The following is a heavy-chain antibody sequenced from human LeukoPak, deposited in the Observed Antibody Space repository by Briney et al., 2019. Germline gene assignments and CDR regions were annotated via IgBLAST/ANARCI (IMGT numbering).Heavy chain of an antibody. CDR1: GYTFTRFD. CDR3: ARGRGSYRYFSDY. Sequence: ASVKVSWKASGYTFTRFDINLVRQATGQGVELVGWMNPNSGNTGYAQKFQGRVTMTRNTSISTAYMELSSLRSEDTAVYYCARGRGSYRYFSDYWGQGTLVTVSS. V-gene: IGHV1-8*01. CDR2: MNPNSGNT. D-gene: IGHD3-16*02. J-gene: IGHJ4*02.